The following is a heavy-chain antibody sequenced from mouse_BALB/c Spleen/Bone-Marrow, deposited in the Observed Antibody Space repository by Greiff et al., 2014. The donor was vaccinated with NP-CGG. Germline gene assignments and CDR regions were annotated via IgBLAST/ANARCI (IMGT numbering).Heavy chain of an antibody. D-gene: IGHD5-5*01. V-gene: IGHV14-3*02. CDR3: SRGYYDYLFALDY. J-gene: IGHJ4*01. Sequence: VQLKESGAELVKPGASVKLSCTASGFNIKDTYIYWVKQRPEQGLEWVGRIDPANGNTKYDPKFQGKATIAAGTSSNTAYLQLSSLTSEDTAVYYCSRGYYDYLFALDYWGHGTSVTVSS. CDR1: GFNIKDTY. CDR2: IDPANGNT.